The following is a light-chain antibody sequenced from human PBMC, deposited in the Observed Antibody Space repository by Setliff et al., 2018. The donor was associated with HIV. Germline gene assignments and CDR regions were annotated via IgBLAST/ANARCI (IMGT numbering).Light chain of an antibody. CDR2: EVS. CDR1: SNDIGFYDY. J-gene: IGLJ1*01. Sequence: QSVLTQPPSASGSVEQSVTISCTGTSNDIGFYDYVSWYQQHPGKAPKLMIYEVSKRPSGVPDRFSGSKSVNTASLTVSGLQAEDEADYYCSSYAGRNNYVFGTGTKVTVL. V-gene: IGLV2-8*01. CDR3: SSYAGRNNYV.